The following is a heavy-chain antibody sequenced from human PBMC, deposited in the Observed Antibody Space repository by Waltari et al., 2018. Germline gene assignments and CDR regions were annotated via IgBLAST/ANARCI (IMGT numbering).Heavy chain of an antibody. Sequence: QLQLQESGPGLVKPSGTLSLICAVSGDSMSNNWWIWVRQSPGKGLEWIGQVLGSGRTTYNPSFASRVTISRDTSTYQFALKMTSATAADTALYYCARDRGRGLYLDTWGQGTLVTVSP. CDR3: ARDRGRGLYLDT. J-gene: IGHJ4*02. V-gene: IGHV4-4*02. D-gene: IGHD2-15*01. CDR1: GDSMSNNW. CDR2: VLGSGRT.